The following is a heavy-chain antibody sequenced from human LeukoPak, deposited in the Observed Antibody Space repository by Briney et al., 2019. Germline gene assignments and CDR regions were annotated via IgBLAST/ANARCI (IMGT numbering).Heavy chain of an antibody. CDR3: GRGGTRGTVDY. J-gene: IGHJ4*02. Sequence: GGSLRLSCVASGFSFNTHWMHWVRQVSGKGLLWVSRIHSNERETTYTDSVKGRFSISRDNARNTLYLEMNSLRVEDTAVYYCGRGGTRGTVDYWGQGTPVTVSS. V-gene: IGHV3-74*01. CDR2: IHSNERET. D-gene: IGHD1-1*01. CDR1: GFSFNTHW.